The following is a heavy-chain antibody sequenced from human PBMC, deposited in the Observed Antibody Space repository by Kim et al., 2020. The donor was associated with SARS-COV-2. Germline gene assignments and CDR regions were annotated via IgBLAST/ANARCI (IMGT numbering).Heavy chain of an antibody. CDR3: ASPPWGSGSYYPFDY. V-gene: IGHV4-34*01. J-gene: IGHJ4*02. CDR2: INHSGST. CDR1: GGSFSGYY. D-gene: IGHD3-10*01. Sequence: SETLSLTCAAYGGSFSGYYWSWIRQPPGKGLEWIGEINHSGSTNYNPSLKSRVTISVNTAKNQFSLKLSSVTAADTAVYYCASPPWGSGSYYPFDYWGQGTLVTVSS.